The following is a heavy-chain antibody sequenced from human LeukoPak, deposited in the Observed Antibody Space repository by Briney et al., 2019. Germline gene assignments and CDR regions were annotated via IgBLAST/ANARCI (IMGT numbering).Heavy chain of an antibody. D-gene: IGHD2-21*01. CDR3: VRDSDYQRNSGGLYAHYDALDM. CDR2: IKADGSVK. V-gene: IGHV3-7*01. CDR1: ELTLSTFW. J-gene: IGHJ3*02. Sequence: GGSLRLSCAASELTLSTFWMSWVRHPPGKGLEWVANIKADGSVKHYVDSVGGRFSISRDNARSPLYLQMNCARAEHTAVYYCVRDSDYQRNSGGLYAHYDALDMGGHGTMVTVSS.